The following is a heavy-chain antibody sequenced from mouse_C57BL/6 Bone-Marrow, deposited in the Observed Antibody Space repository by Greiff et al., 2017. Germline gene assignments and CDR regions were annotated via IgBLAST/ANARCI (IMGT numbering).Heavy chain of an antibody. CDR2: ISDGGGYT. CDR1: GFPFSSYA. D-gene: IGHD1-3*01. CDR3: ARDLELDDY. Sequence: DVMLVESGGGLVKPGGSLTLSCAASGFPFSSYALSWVRQTPVKRLVWVATISDGGGYTYYPANVKGRFTISRDNAKNNLYLQMSHLKSEDTAIYYCARDLELDDYGGQGTTLTVSA. J-gene: IGHJ2*01. V-gene: IGHV5-4*01.